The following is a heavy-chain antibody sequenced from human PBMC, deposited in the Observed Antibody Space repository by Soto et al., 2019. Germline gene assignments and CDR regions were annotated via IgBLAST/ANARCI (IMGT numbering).Heavy chain of an antibody. D-gene: IGHD3-10*01. CDR3: ARDSPHHYYGSGSYYNENPFDY. CDR1: GFTFSSYG. CDR2: IWYDGSNK. V-gene: IGHV3-33*01. J-gene: IGHJ4*02. Sequence: GSLRLSCAASGFTFSSYGMHWVRQAPGKGLEWVAVIWYDGSNKYYADSVKGRFTISRDNSKNTLYLQMNSLRAEDTAVYYCARDSPHHYYGSGSYYNENPFDYWGQGTLVTVSS.